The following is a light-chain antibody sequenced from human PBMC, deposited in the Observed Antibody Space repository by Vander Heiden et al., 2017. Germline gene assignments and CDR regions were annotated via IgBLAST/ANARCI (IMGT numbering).Light chain of an antibody. CDR1: TSYVGSDT. Sequence: QSVLTQPPSASGTPGQRVTISCSGSTSYVGSDTVNWYQQLPGAAPKLLIYNNNRRPSGVPDRFSGSKSGTSASLAISGLQSEDEADYYCAAWDDSLNVHYVFGTGTKVTVL. CDR3: AAWDDSLNVHYV. CDR2: NNN. J-gene: IGLJ1*01. V-gene: IGLV1-44*01.